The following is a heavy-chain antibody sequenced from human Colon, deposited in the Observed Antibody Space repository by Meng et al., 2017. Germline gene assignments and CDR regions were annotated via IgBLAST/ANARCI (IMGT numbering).Heavy chain of an antibody. CDR1: GYIFPTYG. CDR3: ARVPVAHNWFDP. V-gene: IGHV1-18*01. J-gene: IGHJ5*02. CDR2: IAYNGKT. D-gene: IGHD5-12*01. Sequence: QSPLVKSGAELKKPGTSVRVSCKASGYIFPTYGFTWVRQAPGQGLEWVGWIAYNGKTNYAEKLQDRVTMTTDTSTTTAYMELRNLRSDDTAVYYCARVPVAHNWFDPWGQGTLVTVSS.